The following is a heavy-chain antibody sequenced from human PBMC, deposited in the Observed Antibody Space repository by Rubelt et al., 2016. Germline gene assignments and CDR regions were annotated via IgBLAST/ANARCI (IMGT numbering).Heavy chain of an antibody. D-gene: IGHD4-11*01. V-gene: IGHV3-48*03. J-gene: IGHJ4*02. Sequence: EVQLVESGGGLVQPGRSLRLSCTASGFTFGDYGMSWFRQGPGKGLEWVSYISSSGSTIYYADSVKGRFTISRDNAYNSLYLQMDNLRPEDTAVYYCARGYLSNSFDYWGQGTLVTVSS. CDR1: GFTFGDYG. CDR3: ARGYLSNSFDY. CDR2: ISSSGSTI.